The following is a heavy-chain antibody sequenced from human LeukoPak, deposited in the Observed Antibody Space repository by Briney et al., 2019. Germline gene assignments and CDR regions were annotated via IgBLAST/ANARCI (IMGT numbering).Heavy chain of an antibody. J-gene: IGHJ3*02. CDR2: VSPDGTNT. V-gene: IGHV3-74*01. Sequence: QTGGSLRLSCAASGFTFSSHWMHWVRQAPGKGLEWVSRVSPDGTNTNYADSVRGRFTISRDNAKNTLYLQMNSLRAEDTAVYHCARDYVGGRRALDIWGQGTGVTVSS. D-gene: IGHD4-23*01. CDR1: GFTFSSHW. CDR3: ARDYVGGRRALDI.